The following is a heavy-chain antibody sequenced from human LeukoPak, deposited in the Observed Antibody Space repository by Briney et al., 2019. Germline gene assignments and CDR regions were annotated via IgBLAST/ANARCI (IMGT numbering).Heavy chain of an antibody. Sequence: GGSLRLSCAASGFTFSSYGMSWVRQAPGKGLEWVSAISGSGGSTYYADSVKGRFTISRDNSKNTLYLQMNSLRAEDTAVYYCAKDSPYYDSSGYYYYFDYWGQGTLVTVSS. D-gene: IGHD3-22*01. V-gene: IGHV3-23*01. CDR1: GFTFSSYG. CDR3: AKDSPYYDSSGYYYYFDY. J-gene: IGHJ4*02. CDR2: ISGSGGST.